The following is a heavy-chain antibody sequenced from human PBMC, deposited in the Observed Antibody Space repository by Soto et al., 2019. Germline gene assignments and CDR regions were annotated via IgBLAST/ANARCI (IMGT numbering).Heavy chain of an antibody. V-gene: IGHV1-18*01. CDR1: GYTFTSYG. CDR3: ARVPIIVVVVAAIMDV. J-gene: IGHJ6*02. CDR2: ISAYNGNT. D-gene: IGHD2-15*01. Sequence: ASVKVSCKASGYTFTSYGLSWVRQAPGQGLEWMGWISAYNGNTNYAQKLQGRVTMTTDTSTSTAYMELGSLRSDDTAVYYCARVPIIVVVVAAIMDVWGQGTTVTVSS.